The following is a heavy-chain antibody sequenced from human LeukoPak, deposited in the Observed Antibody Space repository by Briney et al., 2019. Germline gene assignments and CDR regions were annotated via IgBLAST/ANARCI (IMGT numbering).Heavy chain of an antibody. J-gene: IGHJ4*02. D-gene: IGHD3-3*01. V-gene: IGHV3-23*01. Sequence: QPGGSLRLSCVASGFNFGNFAVTWVRQAPGKGLEWVSGMIGTGDTYYADSVKGRFTMFRDYSRTTLYLQMNGLRAEDTAVYYCARAVEYNFWSGYYQTQYYFDYWGQGTLVTVSS. CDR1: GFNFGNFA. CDR2: MIGTGDT. CDR3: ARAVEYNFWSGYYQTQYYFDY.